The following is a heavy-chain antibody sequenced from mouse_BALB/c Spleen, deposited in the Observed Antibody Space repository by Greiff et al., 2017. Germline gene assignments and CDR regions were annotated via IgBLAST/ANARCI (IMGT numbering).Heavy chain of an antibody. CDR2: IDPENGDT. D-gene: IGHD2-4*01. CDR1: GFNIKDYY. Sequence: EVQLQQSGAELVRSGASVKLSCTASGFNIKDYYMHWVKQRPEQGLEWIGWIDPENGDTEYAPKFQGKATMTADTSSNTAYLQLSSLTSEDTAVYYCSMITTRLDYWGQGTSVTVSS. CDR3: SMITTRLDY. V-gene: IGHV14-4*02. J-gene: IGHJ4*01.